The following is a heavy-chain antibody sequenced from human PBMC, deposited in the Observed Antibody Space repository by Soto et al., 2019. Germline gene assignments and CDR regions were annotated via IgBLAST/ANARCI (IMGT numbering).Heavy chain of an antibody. V-gene: IGHV1-2*02. Sequence: QAQLVQFGAEVKKPGASVKVSCEASGYTFTSYYIHWLRQAPGQGLEWMGWINPNTGGTNYAERFQGRVTMTRDTSIITAYMELTRLTSDDTALYYCARQLAYCGGDCYTEPIDYWGQGTLVTVSS. J-gene: IGHJ4*02. D-gene: IGHD2-21*02. CDR1: GYTFTSYY. CDR3: ARQLAYCGGDCYTEPIDY. CDR2: INPNTGGT.